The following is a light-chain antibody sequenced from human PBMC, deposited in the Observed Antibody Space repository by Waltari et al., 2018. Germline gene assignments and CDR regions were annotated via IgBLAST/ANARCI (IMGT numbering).Light chain of an antibody. CDR1: SSDVGGYNH. Sequence: QSALTQPASVSGSPGQSITISCTGTSSDVGGYNHVSWYQQHPGKAPKLIIYDVSNRPSGVSIRFSGSKSGNTASLTISGLQAEDEADYYCSSYTSSSTLVVFGGGTKLTVL. CDR3: SSYTSSSTLVV. V-gene: IGLV2-14*01. CDR2: DVS. J-gene: IGLJ2*01.